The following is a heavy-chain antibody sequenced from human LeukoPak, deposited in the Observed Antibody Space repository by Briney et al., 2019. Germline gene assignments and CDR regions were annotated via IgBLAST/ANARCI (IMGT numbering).Heavy chain of an antibody. CDR2: ISHSESA. CDR3: ARSKYSNRPPDY. Sequence: SQTLSLTCTVSGGSISSGANYWSWIRQPPGRGLEWIGYISHSESAYYSPSLESRITISVDRSKNQFSLKLKSVAAADTAVYYCARSKYSNRPPDYWGQGTLVTVSS. D-gene: IGHD4-11*01. V-gene: IGHV4-30-2*01. CDR1: GGSISSGANY. J-gene: IGHJ4*02.